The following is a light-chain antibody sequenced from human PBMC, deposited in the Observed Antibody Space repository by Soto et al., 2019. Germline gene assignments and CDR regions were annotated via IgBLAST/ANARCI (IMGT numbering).Light chain of an antibody. J-gene: IGKJ2*01. V-gene: IGKV3-15*01. CDR1: QSVSSN. CDR3: QQYNKWPYT. CDR2: TAS. Sequence: EIVMTQSPATLSVSPGERATLSCRASQSVSSNLAWYQQKPGQAPRLVIYTASTRATGIPARFGGSGSGTEFTLTISSLQYEDFAVYYCQQYNKWPYTFGQGTKLEIK.